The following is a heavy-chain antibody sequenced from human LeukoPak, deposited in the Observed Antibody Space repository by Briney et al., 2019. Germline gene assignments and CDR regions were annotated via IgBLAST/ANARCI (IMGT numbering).Heavy chain of an antibody. Sequence: GGSLRLSCAASGFTFSSYWMSWVRQAPGKGLEWVANIKQDGSEKYYVDSVKGRFTISRDNSKNTLCLQMSNLRAEDAALYYCVKGSRRATIFGVVINSHFDYWGQGTLGPVSS. J-gene: IGHJ4*01. CDR3: VKGSRRATIFGVVINSHFDY. D-gene: IGHD3-3*01. CDR2: IKQDGSEK. CDR1: GFTFSSYW. V-gene: IGHV3-7*02.